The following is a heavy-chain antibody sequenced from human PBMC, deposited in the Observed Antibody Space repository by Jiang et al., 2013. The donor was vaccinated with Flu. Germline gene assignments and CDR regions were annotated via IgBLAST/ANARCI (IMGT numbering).Heavy chain of an antibody. CDR3: AKGGILGYCSGGSCYQN. D-gene: IGHD2-15*01. V-gene: IGHV3-23*04. Sequence: VQLVESGGGLVQPGGSLRLSCAASGFTFSSYAMSWVRQAPGKGLEWVSGISGSGGYTYYADSVKGRFTISRDSSKDTLYLQMNSLRAEDTAVYYCAKGGILGYCSGGSCYQNWGQGTLVTVSS. CDR2: ISGSGGYT. CDR1: GFTFSSYA. J-gene: IGHJ4*02.